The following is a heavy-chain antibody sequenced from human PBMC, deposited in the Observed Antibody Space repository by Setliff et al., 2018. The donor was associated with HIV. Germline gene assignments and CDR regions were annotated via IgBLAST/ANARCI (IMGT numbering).Heavy chain of an antibody. CDR2: ISSSGSTI. D-gene: IGHD3-10*01. V-gene: IGHV3-48*03. CDR1: GFTFSCYE. Sequence: GGSLRLSCAASGFTFSCYEMNWVRQAPGKGLEWVSYISSSGSTIYYADSVKGRFTISRDNAKNSLYLQMNSLRAEDTAVYYCAREYYGSGIYYYYYGMDVWGQGTTVTVSS. J-gene: IGHJ6*02. CDR3: AREYYGSGIYYYYYGMDV.